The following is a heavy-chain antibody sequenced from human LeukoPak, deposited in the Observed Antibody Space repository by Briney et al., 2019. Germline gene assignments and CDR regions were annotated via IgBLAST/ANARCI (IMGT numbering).Heavy chain of an antibody. CDR1: GFTFSSYA. J-gene: IGHJ6*03. CDR2: ISYDGSNK. CDR3: ARKHYDFWSGYYTGPEDYYYYYMDV. Sequence: GGSLRLSCAASGFTFSSYAMHWVRQAPGKGLEWVAVISYDGSNKYYADSVKGRFTISRDNSKNTLYLQMNSLRAEDTAVYYCARKHYDFWSGYYTGPEDYYYYYMDVWGKGTTVTVSS. D-gene: IGHD3-3*01. V-gene: IGHV3-30-3*01.